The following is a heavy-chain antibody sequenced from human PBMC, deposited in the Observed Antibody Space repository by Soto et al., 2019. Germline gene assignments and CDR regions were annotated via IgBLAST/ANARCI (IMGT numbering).Heavy chain of an antibody. CDR2: INSDGSST. D-gene: IGHD1-26*01. V-gene: IGHV3-74*01. Sequence: PGGSLRLSCAASGFTFSNYWMHWVRQAPGKGPVWVSRINSDGSSTNYADSVKGRFTISRDNAKNTLSLQMNSLRAEDTAVYYCARARSPDYYGMDVWGQGTTVTVSS. CDR3: ARARSPDYYGMDV. CDR1: GFTFSNYW. J-gene: IGHJ6*02.